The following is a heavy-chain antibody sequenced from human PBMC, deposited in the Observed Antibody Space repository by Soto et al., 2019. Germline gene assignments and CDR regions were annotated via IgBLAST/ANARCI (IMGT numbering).Heavy chain of an antibody. CDR1: GFTFSSYG. D-gene: IGHD2-8*01. V-gene: IGHV3-30*18. CDR2: ISYDGSNK. Sequence: ESGGGVVQPGRSLRLSCAASGFTFSSYGMHWVRQAPGKGLEWVAVISYDGSNKYYADSVKGRFTISRDNSKNTLYLQMNSLRAEDTAVYYCAKMVAEPPFDYWGQGTLVTVSS. CDR3: AKMVAEPPFDY. J-gene: IGHJ4*02.